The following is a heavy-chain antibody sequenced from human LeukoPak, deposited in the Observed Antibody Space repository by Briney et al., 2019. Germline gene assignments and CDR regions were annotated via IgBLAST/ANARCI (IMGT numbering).Heavy chain of an antibody. D-gene: IGHD3-22*01. CDR3: ARYYYDSRGYYYYYFDY. CDR2: TYYRSKWSN. Sequence: SQTLSLTCAISGDSVSSNSAAWNWIRQSPSRGLEWLGRTYYRSKWSNDYAVSVKSRITINPDTSRNQFSLQLNSVTPEDTAAYYCARYYYDSRGYYYYYFDYWGQGTLVTVSS. V-gene: IGHV6-1*01. CDR1: GDSVSSNSAA. J-gene: IGHJ4*02.